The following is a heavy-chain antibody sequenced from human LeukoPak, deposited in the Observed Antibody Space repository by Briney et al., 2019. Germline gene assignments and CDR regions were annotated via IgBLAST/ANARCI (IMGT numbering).Heavy chain of an antibody. Sequence: ASVKVSCKASGYTFTRYYMHWVRQAPAQGLEWMGWINPNSGGTNYAQKFQGRVTMTRDTSISTAYMELSRLRSDDTAVYYCARGPATQRKNWFDPWGQGTLVTVS. CDR2: INPNSGGT. CDR3: ARGPATQRKNWFDP. J-gene: IGHJ5*02. V-gene: IGHV1-2*02. CDR1: GYTFTRYY. D-gene: IGHD2-2*01.